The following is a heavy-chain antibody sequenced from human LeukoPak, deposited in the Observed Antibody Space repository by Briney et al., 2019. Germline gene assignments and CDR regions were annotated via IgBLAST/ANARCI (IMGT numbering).Heavy chain of an antibody. Sequence: GGSLRLSCAASGFTFSSYWMHWVRQAPGKGLVWVSRINSDGSSTSYADSVKGRFTIPRDNAKNTLYLQMNSLRAEDTAVYYCARDSPSPQLWLMQYYYYGMDVWGQGTTVTVSS. CDR3: ARDSPSPQLWLMQYYYYGMDV. J-gene: IGHJ6*02. CDR1: GFTFSSYW. D-gene: IGHD5-18*01. V-gene: IGHV3-74*01. CDR2: INSDGSST.